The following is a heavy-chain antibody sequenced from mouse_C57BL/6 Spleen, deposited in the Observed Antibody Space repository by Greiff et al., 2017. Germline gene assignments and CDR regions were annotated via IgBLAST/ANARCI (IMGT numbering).Heavy chain of an antibody. CDR2: IYPGDGDT. D-gene: IGHD1-1*01. CDR1: GYAFSSYW. CDR3: ARDTTVVATGYWYFDV. V-gene: IGHV1-80*01. Sequence: QVQLKESGAELVKPGASVKISCKASGYAFSSYWMNWVKQRPGKGLEWIGQIYPGDGDTNYNGKFKGKATLTADKSSSTAYMQLSSLTSEDSAVYFCARDTTVVATGYWYFDVWGTGTTVTVSS. J-gene: IGHJ1*03.